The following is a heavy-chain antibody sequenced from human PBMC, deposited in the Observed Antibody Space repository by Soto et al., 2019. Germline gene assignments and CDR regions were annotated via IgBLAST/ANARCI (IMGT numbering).Heavy chain of an antibody. CDR1: GYTFTSHG. CDR2: ISAYSGDT. CDR3: ARAAGQWMVDP. Sequence: QVRLVQSGAEVKKPGASVKVSCKASGYTFTSHGFSSVRQAPGQGLEWMGWISAYSGDTKYSQKVQGRVSMTTDTSTTTAHMELRNLTSDDTATYYCARAAGQWMVDPWGQGTPVTVSS. D-gene: IGHD6-19*01. V-gene: IGHV1-18*01. J-gene: IGHJ5*02.